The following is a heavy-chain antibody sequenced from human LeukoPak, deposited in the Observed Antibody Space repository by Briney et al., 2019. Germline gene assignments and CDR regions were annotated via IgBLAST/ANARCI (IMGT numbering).Heavy chain of an antibody. CDR3: AREQGSSWYYYYMDV. D-gene: IGHD6-13*01. Sequence: GASVKVSCKASGYTFTGYYMHWVRQAPGQGLEWMGWINPNSGGTSYAQKFQGRVTMTRDTSISTAYMELSRLRSDDTAVYYCAREQGSSWYYYYMDVLGKGTTVTISS. CDR1: GYTFTGYY. J-gene: IGHJ6*03. V-gene: IGHV1-2*02. CDR2: INPNSGGT.